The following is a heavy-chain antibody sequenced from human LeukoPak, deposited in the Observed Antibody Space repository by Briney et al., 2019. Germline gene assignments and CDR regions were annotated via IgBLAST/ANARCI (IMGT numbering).Heavy chain of an antibody. CDR3: ARGFRLTMIVVVTRGGFDY. Sequence: SETLSLTGAVYGGSCSGYYWSWIRQPPGKGREWMGEINHSGSTNYNPSLKSRVTISVDTSKNQFSLKQSSVPAADPAVYYCARGFRLTMIVVVTRGGFDYWGEATLVTLPP. J-gene: IGHJ4*02. V-gene: IGHV4-34*01. D-gene: IGHD3-22*01. CDR1: GGSCSGYY. CDR2: INHSGST.